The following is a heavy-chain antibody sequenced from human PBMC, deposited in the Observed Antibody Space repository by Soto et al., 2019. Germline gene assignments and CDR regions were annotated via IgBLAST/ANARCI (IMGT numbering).Heavy chain of an antibody. CDR1: GGSVSSGGYY. V-gene: IGHV4-31*03. CDR2: IYYSGTT. D-gene: IGHD2-8*01. J-gene: IGHJ4*02. CDR3: ARRALPQCINGVCYKDGFWDY. Sequence: QVQLQESGPGLVKPSQTLSLTCTVSGGSVSSGGYYWSWIRQHPGTGLEWIGYIYYSGTTYFNPSLKSRASISLDTSKNEFSLKLTSVTAAATAVYYCARRALPQCINGVCYKDGFWDYWGQGALVTVSS.